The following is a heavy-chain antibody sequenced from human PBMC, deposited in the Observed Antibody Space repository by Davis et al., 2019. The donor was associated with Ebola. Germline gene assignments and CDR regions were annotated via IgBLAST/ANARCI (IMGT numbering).Heavy chain of an antibody. CDR3: AREGEAYCGGDCYSWFDP. CDR2: INPSGGST. Sequence: ASVKVSCKASGYTFTSYYMHWVRQAPGQGLEWMAIINPSGGSTSYAQKFQGRVTMTRDTSTSTVYMELSSLRSEDTAVYYCAREGEAYCGGDCYSWFDPWGQGTLVTVSS. J-gene: IGHJ5*02. V-gene: IGHV1-46*01. CDR1: GYTFTSYY. D-gene: IGHD2-21*02.